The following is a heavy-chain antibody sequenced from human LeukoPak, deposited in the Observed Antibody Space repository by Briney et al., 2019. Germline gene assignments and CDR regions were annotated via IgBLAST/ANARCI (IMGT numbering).Heavy chain of an antibody. D-gene: IGHD5-18*01. J-gene: IGHJ4*02. CDR3: ARPAGGYSYQHFDY. CDR1: GYTFTSYG. V-gene: IGHV1-18*01. Sequence: ASVKVSCKASGYTFTSYGISWVRQAPGQGLEWMGWISAYNGNTNYAQKLQGRVTMTTDTSTSTAYMELRSLRSDDTAVYYCARPAGGYSYQHFDYWGQGTLVTVSS. CDR2: ISAYNGNT.